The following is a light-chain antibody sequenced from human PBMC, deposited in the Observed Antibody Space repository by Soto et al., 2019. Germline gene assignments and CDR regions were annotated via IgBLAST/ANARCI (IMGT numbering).Light chain of an antibody. J-gene: IGKJ5*01. CDR1: QSISIF. CDR3: QHRRTSAGT. Sequence: IVWTQSPATRSVSPGERDTLSCRASQSISIFLAWYQQKPGQAPRLHISDASNRATGIPARFSGSGSGTDFTLSIRCLEPYEFAVYNYQHRRTSAGTFGQGTRLEIK. V-gene: IGKV3-11*01. CDR2: DAS.